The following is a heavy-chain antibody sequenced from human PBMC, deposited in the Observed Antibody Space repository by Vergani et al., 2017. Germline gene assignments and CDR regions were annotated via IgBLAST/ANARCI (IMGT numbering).Heavy chain of an antibody. CDR3: ARAPTGYSYGFDWFDP. CDR2: IYTSGST. D-gene: IGHD5-18*01. CDR1: GGSISSGGYY. V-gene: IGHV4-61*02. Sequence: QVQLQESGPGLVKPSQTLSLTCTVSGGSISSGGYYWSWIRQPAGKGLEWIGRIYTSGSTNYNPSLKSRVTISVATSKNQFSLKLSSVTAADTAVYYCARAPTGYSYGFDWFDPWGQGTLVTVSS. J-gene: IGHJ5*02.